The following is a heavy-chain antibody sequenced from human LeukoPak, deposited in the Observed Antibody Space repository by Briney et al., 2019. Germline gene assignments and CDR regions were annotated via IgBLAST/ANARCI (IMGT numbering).Heavy chain of an antibody. D-gene: IGHD5-18*01. CDR3: ASGYSYGYPTRSVDY. CDR2: IYYSGST. V-gene: IGHV4-39*01. Sequence: SETLSLTCTVSGGSFSRSSYFWGWICQPPGKGLEWIGSIYYSGSTYYNPSFKSRVTISVDTSKNQFSLKLSSVTAADTAVYYCASGYSYGYPTRSVDYWGQGTLVTVSS. CDR1: GGSFSRSSYF. J-gene: IGHJ4*02.